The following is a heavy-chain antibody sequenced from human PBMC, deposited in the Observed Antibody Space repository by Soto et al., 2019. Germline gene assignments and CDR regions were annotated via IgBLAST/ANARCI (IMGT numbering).Heavy chain of an antibody. CDR3: ARGYGDYGGMDV. CDR1: GGSISSSSYY. J-gene: IGHJ6*02. D-gene: IGHD4-17*01. Sequence: SETLSLTCTVSGGSISSSSYYWGWIRQPPGKGLEWIGSIYYSGSTYYNPSLKSRVTISVDTSKNQFSLKLSSVTAADTAVYYCARGYGDYGGMDVWGQGTTVTVSS. V-gene: IGHV4-39*01. CDR2: IYYSGST.